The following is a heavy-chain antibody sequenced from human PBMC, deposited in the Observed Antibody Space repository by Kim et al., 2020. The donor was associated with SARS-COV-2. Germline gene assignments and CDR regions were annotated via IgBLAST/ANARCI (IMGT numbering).Heavy chain of an antibody. CDR2: IGSSATAM. CDR3: AARFDY. V-gene: IGHV3-48*02. CDR1: GFTFTDYK. J-gene: IGHJ4*02. Sequence: GGSLRLSCAASGFTFTDYKMNWVRQAPGKGLEWVSYIGSSATAMDYADSVKGRFTISRDNGKTSVFLQMNSLREDDTAVYYCAARFDYWGQGTLVPVSS.